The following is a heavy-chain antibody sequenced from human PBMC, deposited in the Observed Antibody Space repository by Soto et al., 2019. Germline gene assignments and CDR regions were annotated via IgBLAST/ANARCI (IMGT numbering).Heavy chain of an antibody. CDR1: GGTFSSYA. CDR3: ARYLGYCSSTSCPYYYYYGMDV. D-gene: IGHD2-2*01. J-gene: IGHJ6*02. Sequence: QVQLVQSGAEVKKPGSSVKVSCKASGGTFSSYAISWVRQAPGQGLEWMGGIIPIFGTANYAQKFQGRVTITADKSTSTAYMELSSVRSEDTAVYYCARYLGYCSSTSCPYYYYYGMDVWGQGTTVTVSS. CDR2: IIPIFGTA. V-gene: IGHV1-69*06.